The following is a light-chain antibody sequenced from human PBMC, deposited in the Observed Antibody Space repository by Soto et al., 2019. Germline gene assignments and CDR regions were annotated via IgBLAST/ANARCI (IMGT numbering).Light chain of an antibody. CDR2: KAS. CDR3: QQYNTFART. CDR1: QSINSW. V-gene: IGKV1-5*03. J-gene: IGKJ1*01. Sequence: DFQMTQSPSTLSASVGDRVTITCRASQSINSWLAWYRQKPGRAPKLLIYKASTLESGVPSRFSGSGSGTEFSLTISSLQPDDFATYYCQQYNTFARTFGQGTKV.